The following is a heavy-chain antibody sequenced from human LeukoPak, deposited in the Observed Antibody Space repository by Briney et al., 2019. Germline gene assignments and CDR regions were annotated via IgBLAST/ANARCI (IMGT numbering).Heavy chain of an antibody. CDR2: VNHSGYA. V-gene: IGHV4-34*01. CDR3: ARMTTGHDY. J-gene: IGHJ4*02. CDR1: GTSFTSYY. D-gene: IGHD4-17*01. Sequence: SETLSLTCGVSGTSFTSYYWSWIRQTPGKGLEWIGEVNHSGYANMNPSLRSRVTISVDTSKNQFSLMMTSVTAADTAVYFCARMTTGHDYWGQGTLVTVSS.